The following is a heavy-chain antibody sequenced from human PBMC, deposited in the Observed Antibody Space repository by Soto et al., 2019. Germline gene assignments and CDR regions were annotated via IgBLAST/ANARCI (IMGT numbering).Heavy chain of an antibody. CDR2: IYYSGTN. V-gene: IGHV4-30-4*01. Sequence: QVQLQESGPGLVKPSQTLTLTCTVSGGSINRGDYYWSWIRQPPGKGLEWIGNIYYSGTNYYNPSLKSRVIISVDTSKNQFSLKLSSVTAADTGVYYWARDTENYDIFTSTRFDPWGQVTLVTVSS. CDR1: GGSINRGDYY. J-gene: IGHJ5*02. CDR3: ARDTENYDIFTSTRFDP. D-gene: IGHD3-9*01.